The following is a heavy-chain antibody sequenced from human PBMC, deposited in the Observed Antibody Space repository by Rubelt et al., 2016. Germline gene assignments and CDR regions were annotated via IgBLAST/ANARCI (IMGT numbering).Heavy chain of an antibody. D-gene: IGHD5-18*01. CDR3: ARDGYNKGDYFDY. J-gene: IGHJ4*02. Sequence: SYDGSNKYYADSVKGRFTISRDNSKNTLYLQMNSLRAEDTAVYYCARDGYNKGDYFDYWGQGTLVTVSS. V-gene: IGHV3-30*01. CDR2: SYDGSNK.